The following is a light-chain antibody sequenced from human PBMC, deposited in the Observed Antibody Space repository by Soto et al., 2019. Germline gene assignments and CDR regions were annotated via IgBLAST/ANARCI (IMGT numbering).Light chain of an antibody. Sequence: EIVLTQSPGTLSLSPGERSTLSCRASQSVSSRLAWYQQKPGQXPRXXISGASSRATGIPDRFSGSGSGTDLTLTISRLEPEDFELYYGQQYVTSAITFGQGTRLEIK. CDR2: GAS. J-gene: IGKJ5*01. CDR1: QSVSSR. V-gene: IGKV3-20*01. CDR3: QQYVTSAIT.